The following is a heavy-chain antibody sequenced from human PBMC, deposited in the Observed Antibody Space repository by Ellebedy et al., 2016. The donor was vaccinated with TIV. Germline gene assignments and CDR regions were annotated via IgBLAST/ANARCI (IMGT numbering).Heavy chain of an antibody. CDR2: ISASGGGS. J-gene: IGHJ4*02. CDR1: GFTFSSHA. Sequence: GESLKISCEASGFTFSSHAMTWVRQAPGMGLEWVSSISASGGGSFLADSVKGRFTISRQNSKNPLYLEMTRLRAEDTAVSYCARFNGSYANPFDYWGQGSLVTVSS. D-gene: IGHD1-26*01. V-gene: IGHV3-23*01. CDR3: ARFNGSYANPFDY.